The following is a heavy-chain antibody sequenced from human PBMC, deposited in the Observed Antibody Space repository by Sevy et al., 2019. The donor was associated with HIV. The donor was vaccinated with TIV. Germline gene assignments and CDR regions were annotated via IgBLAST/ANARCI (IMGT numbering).Heavy chain of an antibody. J-gene: IGHJ4*02. CDR2: INPYDGNT. CDR1: GYTFTTYG. D-gene: IGHD7-27*01. Sequence: ASVKVSCKASGYTFTTYGISWERQAPGLGLEWMAWINPYDGNTNFAQKLQGRVTMTTDTSTNTAYMELRNLRSDDTAVYYCARDVTGNYYVDYWGQGTLVTVSS. V-gene: IGHV1-18*01. CDR3: ARDVTGNYYVDY.